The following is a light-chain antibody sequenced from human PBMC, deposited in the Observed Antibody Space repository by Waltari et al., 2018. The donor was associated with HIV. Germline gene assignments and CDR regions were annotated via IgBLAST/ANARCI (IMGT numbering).Light chain of an antibody. CDR1: TSNIGSYDY. CDR3: SSFADRDGFYVL. V-gene: IGLV2-8*01. Sequence: QSALTQPPSASGSPGQPVTLSCTGSTSNIGSYDYASWYQLHPGKAPKLVISEVTKRPSGVSDRFSGSKSANTAFLTVSGLQAEDEADYYCSSFADRDGFYVLFGGGTRLTVL. CDR2: EVT. J-gene: IGLJ2*01.